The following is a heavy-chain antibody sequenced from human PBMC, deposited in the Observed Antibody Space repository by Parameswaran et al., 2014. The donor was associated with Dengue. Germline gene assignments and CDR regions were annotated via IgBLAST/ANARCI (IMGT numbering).Heavy chain of an antibody. CDR3: ARRSGNYYDSTGTTGAFDI. J-gene: IGHJ3*02. CDR2: INPGDSDT. Sequence: VRQMPGKGLEWMGIINPGDSDTRYSPSFQDQVTISADKSISTAYLQWSSLKASDTAMFYCARRSGNYYDSTGTTGAFDIWGQGTMVTVSS. V-gene: IGHV5-51*01. D-gene: IGHD3-22*01.